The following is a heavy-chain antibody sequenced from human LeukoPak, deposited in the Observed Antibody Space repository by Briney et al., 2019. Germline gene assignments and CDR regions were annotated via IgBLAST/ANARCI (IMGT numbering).Heavy chain of an antibody. V-gene: IGHV3-7*01. J-gene: IGHJ6*02. Sequence: GGSLRLSCAASGFTFSSYWMSWVRQAPGKGLEWVANIKQDGSEKYYVDSVKGRFTISRDNAKNSLYLQMNGLRAEDTAVYYCASRSSSWFDYYYGMDVWGQGTTVTVSS. D-gene: IGHD6-13*01. CDR1: GFTFSSYW. CDR3: ASRSSSWFDYYYGMDV. CDR2: IKQDGSEK.